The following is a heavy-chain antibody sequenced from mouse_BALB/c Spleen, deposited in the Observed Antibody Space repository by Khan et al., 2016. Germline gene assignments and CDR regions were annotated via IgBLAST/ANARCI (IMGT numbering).Heavy chain of an antibody. D-gene: IGHD1-1*01. CDR3: ARPFTSWYFDV. V-gene: IGHV5-17*02. CDR1: GFTFSSFG. CDR2: ISSGSSTI. Sequence: EVKLEESGGGLVQPGGSRKLSCAASGFTFSSFGMHWVRQAPEKGLEWVAYISSGSSTIYYADTVKGRFTISRDNPKNTLFLQMTSLRSEDTAMYYCARPFTSWYFDVWGAGTTVTVSS. J-gene: IGHJ1*01.